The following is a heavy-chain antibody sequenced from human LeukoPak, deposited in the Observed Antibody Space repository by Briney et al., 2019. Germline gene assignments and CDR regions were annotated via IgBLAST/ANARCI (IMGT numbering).Heavy chain of an antibody. J-gene: IGHJ6*02. CDR2: IYYTGST. Sequence: SETLSLTCTVSGGSISSYYWSWIRQPPGKGLEWIGYIYYTGSTNYNPSLKSRVTISLDTSKNQFSLKLSSVTAADTAVYYCARVSTPAANYYYYGMDVWGQGTTVTVSS. D-gene: IGHD6-13*01. V-gene: IGHV4-59*01. CDR3: ARVSTPAANYYYYGMDV. CDR1: GGSISSYY.